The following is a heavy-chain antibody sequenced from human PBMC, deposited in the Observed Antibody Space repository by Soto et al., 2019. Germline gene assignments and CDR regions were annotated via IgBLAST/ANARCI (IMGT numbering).Heavy chain of an antibody. CDR1: GGSIRPYY. Sequence: SETLSLTCTVFGGSIRPYYWSWIRQPPGKELEWIGYIYYTGSTNYSPSLKSRVTMSLDTSKNLLSLRLNSVTAADTAVYYCARGSPLSSSFPLDSWGQGSLVTVSS. V-gene: IGHV4-59*12. J-gene: IGHJ4*02. CDR2: IYYTGST. CDR3: ARGSPLSSSFPLDS. D-gene: IGHD6-6*01.